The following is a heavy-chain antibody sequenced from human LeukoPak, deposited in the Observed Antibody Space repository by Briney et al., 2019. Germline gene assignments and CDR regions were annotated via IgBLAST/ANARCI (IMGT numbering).Heavy chain of an antibody. D-gene: IGHD3-10*01. CDR2: IRNDGSNK. J-gene: IGHJ4*02. V-gene: IGHV3-30*02. CDR3: AKDQETYYYGSGSYYGAYDY. CDR1: GFTFSSNG. Sequence: GGSLRLSCVASGFTFSSNGMHWVRQAPGKGLEWVAFIRNDGSNKYYVDSVKGRFTISRDSSKNTLYLQMNSLRAEDTAVYYCAKDQETYYYGSGSYYGAYDYWGQGTLVTVSS.